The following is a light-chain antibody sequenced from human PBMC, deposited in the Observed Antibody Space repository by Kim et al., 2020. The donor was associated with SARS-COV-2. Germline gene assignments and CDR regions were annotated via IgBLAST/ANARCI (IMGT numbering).Light chain of an antibody. CDR2: KVS. Sequence: PSASSGRSRQSLVYSDGNIYVNWFHQRPGQSPRRLIYKVSNRDSGVPDRFSGSGSGTDFTLQISRVEAEDVGVYYCMQGTHWPFTFGPGTKVDIK. J-gene: IGKJ3*01. V-gene: IGKV2-30*01. CDR3: MQGTHWPFT. CDR1: QSLVYSDGNIY.